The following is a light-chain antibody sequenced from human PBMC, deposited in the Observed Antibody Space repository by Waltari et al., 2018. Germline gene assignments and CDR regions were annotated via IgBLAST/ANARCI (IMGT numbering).Light chain of an antibody. Sequence: QSALTQPASVSGSPGQSITISCTGASSDVGAYNNVSCYQQHPGKAPTLMVYPVSNRPSGVSNRFAGSKSGNTASLTISGLQAEDEADYYCSSYTSSRTYVFGTGTKVTVL. CDR3: SSYTSSRTYV. J-gene: IGLJ1*01. CDR1: SSDVGAYNN. CDR2: PVS. V-gene: IGLV2-14*01.